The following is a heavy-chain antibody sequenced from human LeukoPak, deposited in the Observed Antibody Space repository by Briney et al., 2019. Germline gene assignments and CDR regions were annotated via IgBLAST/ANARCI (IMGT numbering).Heavy chain of an antibody. J-gene: IGHJ5*02. Sequence: PSETLSLTCAVSGYSISSSNWWGWIRQPPGKGLEWIGYIYYSGSTYYNPSLKSRVTMSVDTSKNQFSLKLSSVTAADTAVYYCARDSTPDTVTTNWFDPWGQGTLVTVSS. CDR2: IYYSGST. CDR1: GYSISSSNW. CDR3: ARDSTPDTVTTNWFDP. V-gene: IGHV4-28*03. D-gene: IGHD4-17*01.